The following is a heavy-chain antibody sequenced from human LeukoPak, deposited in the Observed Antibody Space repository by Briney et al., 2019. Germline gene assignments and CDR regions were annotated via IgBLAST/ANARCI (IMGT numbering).Heavy chain of an antibody. V-gene: IGHV3-23*01. Sequence: PGGSLRLSCAASGFTFSNYAVTWVRQAPGKGLDWVSLISNRGGTTYYADSVKGRFTISRDNPKKTLYLQMNSLRAEDTAVYYCAKEGPYCGGDCYGVFDYWGQGTLVTVSS. CDR1: GFTFSNYA. D-gene: IGHD2-21*02. CDR3: AKEGPYCGGDCYGVFDY. J-gene: IGHJ4*02. CDR2: ISNRGGTT.